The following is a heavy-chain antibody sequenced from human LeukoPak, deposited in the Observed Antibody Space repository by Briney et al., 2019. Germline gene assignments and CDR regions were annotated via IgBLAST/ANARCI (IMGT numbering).Heavy chain of an antibody. CDR1: GFNFSNYY. CDR3: ARLSKSTRIRRINWFDP. J-gene: IGHJ5*02. V-gene: IGHV3-11*01. Sequence: GGSLRLSCAASGFNFSNYYMSWIRQAPGKGLAWVSYISSGGTTIYYADSVKGRFIISRDNAKNSLSLQMNSLRAEDTAVYYCARLSKSTRIRRINWFDPWGQGTLVTVSS. CDR2: ISSGGTTI. D-gene: IGHD2/OR15-2a*01.